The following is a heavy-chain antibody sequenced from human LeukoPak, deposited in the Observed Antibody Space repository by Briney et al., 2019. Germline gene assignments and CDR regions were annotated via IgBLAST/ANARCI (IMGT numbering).Heavy chain of an antibody. D-gene: IGHD3-9*01. CDR2: IYYSGST. CDR3: ARGENYDILTGYLFDY. V-gene: IGHV4-30-4*01. CDR1: GGSISSGDYY. J-gene: IGHJ4*02. Sequence: PSQTLSLTCTVSGGSISSGDYYWSWIRQPPGKGLEWIGYIYYSGSTYYNPSLKSRVTISVDTSKNQFPLKLSSVTAADTAVYYCARGENYDILTGYLFDYWGQGTLVTVSS.